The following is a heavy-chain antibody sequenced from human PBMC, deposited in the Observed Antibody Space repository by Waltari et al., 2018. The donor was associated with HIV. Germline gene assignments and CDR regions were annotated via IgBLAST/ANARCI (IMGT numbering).Heavy chain of an antibody. CDR3: ARAVGTHYGQNYFDY. J-gene: IGHJ4*02. CDR2: VNPNSGNA. CDR1: GYNFTSND. Sequence: QVQLEQSGAEVKKPGASVRVSCKASGYNFTSNDINWVRQAPGQGLEWMGWVNPNSGNAGYAQRCQGKVTMTTNSSVTTSYMELNSLRSEYTAVYFCARAVGTHYGQNYFDYWGQGTLVTVSS. D-gene: IGHD4-17*01. V-gene: IGHV1-8*01.